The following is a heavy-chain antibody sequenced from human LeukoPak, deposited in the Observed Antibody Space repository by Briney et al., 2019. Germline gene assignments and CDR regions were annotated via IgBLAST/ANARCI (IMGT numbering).Heavy chain of an antibody. CDR3: ATDGRSSFQLDY. J-gene: IGHJ4*02. CDR2: INAYYGNT. CDR1: SYTFTNYG. Sequence: ASVKVSCKASSYTFTNYGISWVRQAPGQGLEWMGWINAYYGNTNYAQKFQGRVTMTTDASSNTIYMELRSLRSDDTAVYYCATDGRSSFQLDYWGQGTLVIVSS. V-gene: IGHV1-18*04. D-gene: IGHD6-6*01.